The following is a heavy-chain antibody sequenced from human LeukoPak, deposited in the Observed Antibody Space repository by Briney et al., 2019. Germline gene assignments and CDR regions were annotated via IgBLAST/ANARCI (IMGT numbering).Heavy chain of an antibody. CDR1: GGSISSYY. J-gene: IGHJ4*02. Sequence: PSETLSLTCTVSGGSISSYYWSWIRQPAGKGLEWIGRFYTSGSTNYNPSLKSRVTMSVDTSKNQFSLKLSSVTAADTAVYYCASMGDGYKEGGFFDYWGQGTLVTVPS. V-gene: IGHV4-4*07. CDR2: FYTSGST. D-gene: IGHD5-24*01. CDR3: ASMGDGYKEGGFFDY.